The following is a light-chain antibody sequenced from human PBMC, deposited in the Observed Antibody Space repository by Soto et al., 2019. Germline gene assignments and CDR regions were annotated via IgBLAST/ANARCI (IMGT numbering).Light chain of an antibody. CDR2: GAF. CDR1: QSVSSSF. J-gene: IGKJ2*01. Sequence: EIVLTQSPGTLSLSPGERATLSCRASQSVSSSFLAWYQHKPGQAPRLLIYGAFSRATGIPDRFSGSGSGTDFTLTISRLEPEDFAVYYCQQYGDSPLYTFGQGTKLEIK. CDR3: QQYGDSPLYT. V-gene: IGKV3-20*01.